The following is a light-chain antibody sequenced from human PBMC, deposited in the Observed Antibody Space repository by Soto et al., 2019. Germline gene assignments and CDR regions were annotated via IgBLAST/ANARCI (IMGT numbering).Light chain of an antibody. CDR3: LLDYSSFWA. J-gene: IGKJ1*01. CDR2: AAC. V-gene: IGKV1-6*01. CDR1: QGIRSA. Sequence: IQMTQSPSSLAASVGESVTITCRTSQGIRSALGWYEQKQGKVPKLXIYAACTLRSGVPSRFSGSGAGRECTRTISSLQPEDVSTDYCLLDYSSFWAFGQGTKVDIK.